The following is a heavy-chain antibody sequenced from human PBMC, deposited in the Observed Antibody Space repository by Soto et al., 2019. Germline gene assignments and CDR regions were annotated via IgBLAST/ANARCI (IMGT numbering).Heavy chain of an antibody. CDR3: AGDGRGTTVGGMDV. CDR2: IIPIFGTT. J-gene: IGHJ6*02. D-gene: IGHD3-16*01. CDR1: GGTFSNDA. Sequence: QVQLVQSGAEVKNHGSSVKVSCKTSGGTFSNDAISWVRQAPGQGLEWMGGIIPIFGTTHYAQKFQDRVKLTADESTGTAYMELSSLGSEDTGVYYCAGDGRGTTVGGMDVWGQGTTVTVSS. V-gene: IGHV1-69*01.